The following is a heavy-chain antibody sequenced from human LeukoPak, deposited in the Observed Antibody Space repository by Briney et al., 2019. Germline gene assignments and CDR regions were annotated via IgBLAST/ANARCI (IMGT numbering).Heavy chain of an antibody. J-gene: IGHJ3*02. D-gene: IGHD6-19*01. V-gene: IGHV3-48*03. Sequence: GRSLRLSCAASGFTFSSYEMNWVRQAPGKGLEWVSYISDSGRTIYYADSVKGRFTISRDNAKKSVYLQMNSLRAEDTAIYYSVLGIAVDACDTWGQGTMVTVSS. CDR1: GFTFSSYE. CDR3: VLGIAVDACDT. CDR2: ISDSGRTI.